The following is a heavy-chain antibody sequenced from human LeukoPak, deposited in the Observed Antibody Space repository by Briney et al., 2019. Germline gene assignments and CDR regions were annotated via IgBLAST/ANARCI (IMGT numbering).Heavy chain of an antibody. J-gene: IGHJ4*02. CDR2: ISSSSSYI. CDR3: ARALYDSSGFDY. V-gene: IGHV3-21*01. D-gene: IGHD3-22*01. Sequence: GPLRLSCAASGFPFSSYSMNWVRPAPGKGLEWVSSISSSSSYIYYADSVKGRFTISRDNAKNSLYLQMNSLRAEDTAVYYCARALYDSSGFDYWGQGTLVTVSS. CDR1: GFPFSSYS.